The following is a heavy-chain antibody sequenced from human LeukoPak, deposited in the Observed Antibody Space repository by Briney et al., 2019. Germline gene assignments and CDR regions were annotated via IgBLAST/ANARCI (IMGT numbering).Heavy chain of an antibody. D-gene: IGHD3-9*01. CDR2: FDPEDGET. V-gene: IGHV1-24*01. CDR1: GYTLTELS. Sequence: ASVKVSCKVSGYTLTELSMHWVRQAPGKGLEWMGGFDPEDGETIYAQKFQGRVTMTEDTSTDTAYMELRSLRSEDTAVYYCARAVRNYYDILTGYYYFDYWGQGTLVTVSS. J-gene: IGHJ4*02. CDR3: ARAVRNYYDILTGYYYFDY.